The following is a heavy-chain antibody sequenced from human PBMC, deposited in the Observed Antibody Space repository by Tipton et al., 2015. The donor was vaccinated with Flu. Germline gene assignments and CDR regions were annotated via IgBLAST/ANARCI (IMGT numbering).Heavy chain of an antibody. V-gene: IGHV1-18*01. D-gene: IGHD6-6*01. CDR2: ISASSGNT. CDR3: ATDREDSSYGMEV. CDR1: DNTFTTYG. J-gene: IGHJ6*02. Sequence: QLVQSGPEVKKPGASVKVSCKASDNTFTTYGISWVRQAPGQGLEWMGWISASSGNTYYAQKFQGRVTMTTDTSVNMAYVELTSLGSDDTAVCDCATDREDSSYGMEVWGQGATVTVSS.